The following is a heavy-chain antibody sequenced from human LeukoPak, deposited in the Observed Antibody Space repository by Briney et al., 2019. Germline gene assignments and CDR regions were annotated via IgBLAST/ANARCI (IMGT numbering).Heavy chain of an antibody. CDR1: GGSFSGYY. CDR3: ARVPTSGYDSSGYSSAHDYYYYMDV. D-gene: IGHD3-22*01. CDR2: INHSGST. Sequence: PSETLSLTCAVYGGSFSGYYWSWIRQPPGKGLEWIGEINHSGSTNYNPSLKSRVTISIDTSKNQFSLKLTSVTAADTAIYYCARVPTSGYDSSGYSSAHDYYYYMDVWGKGTTVTISS. V-gene: IGHV4-34*01. J-gene: IGHJ6*03.